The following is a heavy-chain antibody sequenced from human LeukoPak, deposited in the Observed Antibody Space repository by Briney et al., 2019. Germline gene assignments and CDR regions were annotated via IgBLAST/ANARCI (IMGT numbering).Heavy chain of an antibody. CDR1: GGSISSYY. J-gene: IGHJ4*02. V-gene: IGHV4-59*01. D-gene: IGHD6-19*01. Sequence: PSETLSLTCTVCGGSISSYYWRWIRQPPGKGVEWIGCIYYSVTTDYNPSLQSRVSLSVDTSKNQCSLKLSSVSAADTAVYYCARGLISGAWSYFDYWGRGTRVTVSS. CDR3: ARGLISGAWSYFDY. CDR2: IYYSVTT.